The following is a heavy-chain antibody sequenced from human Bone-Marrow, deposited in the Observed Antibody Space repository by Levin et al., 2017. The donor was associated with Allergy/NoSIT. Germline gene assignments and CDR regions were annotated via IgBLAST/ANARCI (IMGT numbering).Heavy chain of an antibody. D-gene: IGHD3-16*02. CDR1: GGTFSSYA. Sequence: ASVKVSCKASGGTFSSYAISWVRQAPGQGLEWMGGIIPIFGTANYAQKFQGRITITADESTSTAYMELSSLRSEDTAVYYCARDNVWGSYRPFDYWGQGTLVTVSS. CDR2: IIPIFGTA. V-gene: IGHV1-69*13. CDR3: ARDNVWGSYRPFDY. J-gene: IGHJ4*02.